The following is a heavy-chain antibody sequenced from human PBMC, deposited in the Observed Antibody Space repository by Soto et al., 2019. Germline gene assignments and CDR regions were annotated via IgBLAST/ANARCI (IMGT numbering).Heavy chain of an antibody. V-gene: IGHV3-33*01. CDR2: IWYDGSNK. CDR3: ARDQGGYFDY. D-gene: IGHD1-26*01. CDR1: GFTFSSYG. Sequence: QVLLVEYAGGVVQPGWSLRLSCAASGFTFSSYGMHWVRQAPGKGLEWVALIWYDGSNKYYADSVKGRFTISRDNSKNMLYLRMNSLRAEDTAVYYCARDQGGYFDYWGQGTLVTVSS. J-gene: IGHJ4*02.